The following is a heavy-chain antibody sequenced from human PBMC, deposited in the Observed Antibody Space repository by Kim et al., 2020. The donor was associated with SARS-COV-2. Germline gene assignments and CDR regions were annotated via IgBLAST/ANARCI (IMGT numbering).Heavy chain of an antibody. CDR3: ARGPTWSYIAVAYFDY. V-gene: IGHV3-30*04. CDR1: GFTFSSYA. J-gene: IGHJ4*02. D-gene: IGHD6-19*01. CDR2: ISYDGSNK. Sequence: GGSLRLSCAASGFTFSSYAMHWVRQAPGKGLEWVAVISYDGSNKYYADSVKGRFTISRDNSKNTLYLQMNSLRAEDTAVYYCARGPTWSYIAVAYFDYWGQGTLVTVSS.